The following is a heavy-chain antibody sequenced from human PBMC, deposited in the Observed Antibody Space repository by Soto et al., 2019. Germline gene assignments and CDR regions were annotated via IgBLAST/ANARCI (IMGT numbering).Heavy chain of an antibody. V-gene: IGHV4-39*01. Sequence: LSLTCTVSGGSISDISYCWGWIRQPPGKGLQWIGCMFYSGATYYNPSLKNRVTLSVDTSNNEFSLKLVSVAAPDTAVYYCARHKSGSDWLDPWGQGTLVTVSS. CDR3: ARHKSGSDWLDP. J-gene: IGHJ5*02. D-gene: IGHD2-15*01. CDR2: MFYSGAT. CDR1: GGSISDISYC.